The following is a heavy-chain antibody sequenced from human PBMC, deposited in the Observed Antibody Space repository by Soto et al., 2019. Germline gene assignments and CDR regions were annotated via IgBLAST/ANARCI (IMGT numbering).Heavy chain of an antibody. CDR2: INSDGSST. Sequence: EVQLVESGGGLVQPGGSLRLSCAASGFTFSSYWMHWVRQAPGKGLVWVSRINSDGSSTSYADSVKGRFTISRDNAKNTLHLQMNSLRAEDTAVYYCARRPTNYYGSGSYGIDAFDIWGQGTMVTVSS. J-gene: IGHJ3*02. CDR3: ARRPTNYYGSGSYGIDAFDI. V-gene: IGHV3-74*01. CDR1: GFTFSSYW. D-gene: IGHD3-10*01.